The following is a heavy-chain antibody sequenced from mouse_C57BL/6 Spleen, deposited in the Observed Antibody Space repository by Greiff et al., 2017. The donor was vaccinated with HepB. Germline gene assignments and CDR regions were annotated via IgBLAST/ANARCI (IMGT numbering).Heavy chain of an antibody. CDR3: ARYGLPRGRSYYFDY. J-gene: IGHJ2*01. D-gene: IGHD5-5*01. CDR1: GYTFTSYG. V-gene: IGHV1-81*01. CDR2: IYPRSGNT. Sequence: QVQLMQSGAELVRPGASVKLSCKASGYTFTSYGISWVKQSPGQGLEWIGEIYPRSGNTYYNEKFKGKATLTADKSSSTVYMQLRSLTSEDSAVYFCARYGLPRGRSYYFDYWGQGTTLTVSS.